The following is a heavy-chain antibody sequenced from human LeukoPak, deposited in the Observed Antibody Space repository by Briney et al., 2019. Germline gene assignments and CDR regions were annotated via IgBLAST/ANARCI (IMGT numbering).Heavy chain of an antibody. Sequence: GGSLRHSCAASGFTFSNAWMSWVRQAPGKGLEWVGRIISKTDGGTTDYAAPVKGRFPISRDDSKNTLYLQMNSLKTEDTAVYYCTTGRGAAFLSSGSFYYWGQGTLVTVSS. V-gene: IGHV3-15*01. D-gene: IGHD1-26*01. CDR3: TTGRGAAFLSSGSFYY. CDR1: GFTFSNAW. J-gene: IGHJ4*02. CDR2: IISKTDGGTT.